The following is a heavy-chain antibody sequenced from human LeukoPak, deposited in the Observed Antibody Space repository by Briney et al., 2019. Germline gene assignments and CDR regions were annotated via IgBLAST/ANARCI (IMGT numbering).Heavy chain of an antibody. Sequence: PGGSLRLSCAASGFTFSSYAMHWVRQAPGKGLEWVAVISYDGSNKYYADSVKGRFTISRDNSKNTLYLQMNSLRAEDTAVYYCARGRRGRANFDYWGQGTLVTVSS. CDR1: GFTFSSYA. J-gene: IGHJ4*02. CDR3: ARGRRGRANFDY. CDR2: ISYDGSNK. D-gene: IGHD2-15*01. V-gene: IGHV3-30*04.